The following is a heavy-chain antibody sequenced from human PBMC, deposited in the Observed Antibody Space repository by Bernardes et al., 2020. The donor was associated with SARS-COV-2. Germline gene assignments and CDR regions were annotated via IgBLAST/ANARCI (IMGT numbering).Heavy chain of an antibody. CDR3: AKDLAWKDIGHIFEY. Sequence: GGSLRLSCAASGFTFHSYAMHWVRQAPGKGLEWVAVISFDGSNENYVDSVKGRFTISRDISNNTLYLQMNSLRPEDTAVYFCAKDLAWKDIGHIFEYWGQGALVTVSS. V-gene: IGHV3-30*18. CDR1: GFTFHSYA. CDR2: ISFDGSNE. J-gene: IGHJ4*02. D-gene: IGHD5-12*01.